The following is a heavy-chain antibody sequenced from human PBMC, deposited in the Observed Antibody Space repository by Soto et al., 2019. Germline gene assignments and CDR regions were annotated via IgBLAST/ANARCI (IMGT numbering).Heavy chain of an antibody. J-gene: IGHJ5*02. Sequence: GGSLRLGCAICGVCVSSNYLSGVRQAPGKGLEWVSVHYSGGSTYYADSVQGRFTISRDKSNNTLYLQMRRVRAEDTAVYFCARHRHPRGTVGATSPLDPWGQGTQVTVSS. V-gene: IGHV3-53*01. CDR3: ARHRHPRGTVGATSPLDP. D-gene: IGHD1-26*01. CDR2: HYSGGST. CDR1: GVCVSSNY.